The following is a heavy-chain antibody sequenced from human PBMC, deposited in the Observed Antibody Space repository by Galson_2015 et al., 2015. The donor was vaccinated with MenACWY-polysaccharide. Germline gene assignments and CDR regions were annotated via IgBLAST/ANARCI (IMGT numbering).Heavy chain of an antibody. J-gene: IGHJ4*02. V-gene: IGHV3-48*02. D-gene: IGHD1-26*01. CDR1: GFTFGSYR. CDR3: ARVLKGIVGATSDC. Sequence: SLRLCCAASGFTFGSYRMSWVRQAPGKGLEWVSNISRSISTIYYVDSVKGRFTISRDNARNSLYLQMNSLGDEDTAVYYCARVLKGIVGATSDCWGQVTLVTVSS. CDR2: ISRSISTI.